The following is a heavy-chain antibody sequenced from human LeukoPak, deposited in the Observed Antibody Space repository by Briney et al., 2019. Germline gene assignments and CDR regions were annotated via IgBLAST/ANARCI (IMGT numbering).Heavy chain of an antibody. CDR1: GITVSSNY. Sequence: PGGSLRLSCAASGITVSSNYMTWVRQAPGKGLEWVSVIYSGGSTYYADSVKGRFTISRDNSKNTLFLQMNSLRAEDTAVYYCARGHYYDSSGYHADAFDIWGQGTMVTVSS. CDR2: IYSGGST. D-gene: IGHD3-22*01. V-gene: IGHV3-53*01. J-gene: IGHJ3*02. CDR3: ARGHYYDSSGYHADAFDI.